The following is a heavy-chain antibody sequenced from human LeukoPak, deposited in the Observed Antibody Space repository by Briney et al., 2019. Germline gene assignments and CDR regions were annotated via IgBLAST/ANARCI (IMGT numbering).Heavy chain of an antibody. CDR2: MNPNSGNT. V-gene: IGHV1-8*02. CDR3: ARSGGGFGELLGY. D-gene: IGHD3-10*01. J-gene: IGHJ4*02. Sequence: ASVKVSCKASGYTFSSYGLSWVRQAPGQGLEWMGWMNPNSGNTGYAQKFQGRVTMTRNTSISTAYMELSSLRSEDTAVYYCARSGGGFGELLGYWGQGTLVTVSS. CDR1: GYTFSSYG.